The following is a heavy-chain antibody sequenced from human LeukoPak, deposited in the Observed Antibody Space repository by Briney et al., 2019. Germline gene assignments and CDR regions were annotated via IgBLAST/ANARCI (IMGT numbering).Heavy chain of an antibody. J-gene: IGHJ6*03. CDR1: GGSISSSNYY. Sequence: SETLSLTCTVSGGSISSSNYYWSWIRQPPGKGLEWIGYIYYSGSTNYNPSLKSRVTISVDTSKNQFSLKLSSVTAADTAVYYCARRGYGSGSYYNDYYYHYMDVWGKGTTVTVSS. CDR2: IYYSGST. D-gene: IGHD3-10*01. CDR3: ARRGYGSGSYYNDYYYHYMDV. V-gene: IGHV4-61*01.